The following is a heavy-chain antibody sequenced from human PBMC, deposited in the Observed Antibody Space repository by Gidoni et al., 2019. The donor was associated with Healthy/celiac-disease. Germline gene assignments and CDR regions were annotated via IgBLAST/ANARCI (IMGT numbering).Heavy chain of an antibody. V-gene: IGHV3-11*01. CDR1: GFTCSDYS. CDR3: AREEYYDLGMDV. D-gene: IGHD3-3*01. CDR2: ISSSGSTI. J-gene: IGHJ6*02. Sequence: QVPLVWGWGGLVKHGGSLRRPCAASGFTCSDYSMSWIRQAPGTGLDWVSYISSSGSTIYYADSVKGRFTISRDNAKNSLYLQMNSLRAEDTAVYYCAREEYYDLGMDVWGQGTTVTVSS.